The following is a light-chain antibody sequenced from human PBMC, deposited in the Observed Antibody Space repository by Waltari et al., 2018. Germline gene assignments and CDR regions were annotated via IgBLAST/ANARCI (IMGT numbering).Light chain of an antibody. CDR1: QSIGRY. V-gene: IGKV3-20*01. CDR3: QNHERLPAT. Sequence: VVLTQSPGTLSLSPGERATLSCRASQSIGRYLVWYQQRPGQAPRLLIYAASTRATGIPERFSGSGSGTDFTLTISRLEPEDFAVYYCQNHERLPATFGQGTKVEIK. CDR2: AAS. J-gene: IGKJ1*01.